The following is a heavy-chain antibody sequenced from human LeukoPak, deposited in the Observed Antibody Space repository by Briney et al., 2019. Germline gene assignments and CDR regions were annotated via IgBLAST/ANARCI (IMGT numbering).Heavy chain of an antibody. J-gene: IGHJ4*02. CDR1: GFTFSSYA. Sequence: GGSLRLSCAASGFTFSSYAMTWGRQAPGKGLEWVSVISVSGATHYAESVKGRFTISRDNSKNTLYLQMNSLRAEDTAVYYCAKDGGVRSGWSNPYFGYWGLGTLVAVSS. V-gene: IGHV3-23*01. D-gene: IGHD6-19*01. CDR2: ISVSGAT. CDR3: AKDGGVRSGWSNPYFGY.